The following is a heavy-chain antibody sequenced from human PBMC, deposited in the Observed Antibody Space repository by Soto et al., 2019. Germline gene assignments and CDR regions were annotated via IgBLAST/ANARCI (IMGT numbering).Heavy chain of an antibody. CDR1: GFTFSTYY. CDR2: IKNDGSEQ. Sequence: GGSLRLSXAASGFTFSTYYMTWVRQAPGKGLEWVASIKNDGSEQYYVDSVKGRFTISRDNAKNSLYLQMNSLRAGDTALYYCSRENWFQDYWGQGTRVTVSS. CDR3: SRENWFQDY. J-gene: IGHJ4*02. D-gene: IGHD3-10*01. V-gene: IGHV3-7*03.